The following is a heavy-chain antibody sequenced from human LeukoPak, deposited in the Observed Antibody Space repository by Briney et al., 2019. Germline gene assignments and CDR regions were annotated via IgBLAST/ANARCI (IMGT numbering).Heavy chain of an antibody. V-gene: IGHV4-31*03. Sequence: SETLSLTCTVSGGSISSGDYYWSWIRQHPGKGLEWIGYIYYSGSTYYNPSLKSRVTISVDTSKNQFSLKLSSVTAADTAVYYCARETSLTRIDYWGQGTLVTVSS. CDR2: IYYSGST. CDR3: ARETSLTRIDY. CDR1: GGSISSGDYY. J-gene: IGHJ4*02. D-gene: IGHD3-9*01.